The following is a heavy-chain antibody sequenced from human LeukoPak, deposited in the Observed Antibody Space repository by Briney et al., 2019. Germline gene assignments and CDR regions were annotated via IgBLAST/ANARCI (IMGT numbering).Heavy chain of an antibody. CDR2: IYYSGTT. Sequence: SETLSLTCAISGGSISSYYWSWIRQSPGKGVGWIGYIYYSGTTNYNPPLKSRVTISVDTSKNQFSLKLSSVTAADTAVYYCAREDPQTTVPEGLDVWGQGTMVTVSS. J-gene: IGHJ6*02. CDR3: AREDPQTTVPEGLDV. D-gene: IGHD4-17*01. CDR1: GGSISSYY. V-gene: IGHV4-59*01.